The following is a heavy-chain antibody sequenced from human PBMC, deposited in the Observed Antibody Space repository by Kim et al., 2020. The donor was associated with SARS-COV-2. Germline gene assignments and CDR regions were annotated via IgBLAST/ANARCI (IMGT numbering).Heavy chain of an antibody. CDR1: GFTFSSYS. J-gene: IGHJ4*02. D-gene: IGHD1-26*01. Sequence: GGSLRLSCAASGFTFSSYSMNWVRQAPGKGLEWVSSISSSSSYIYYADSVKGRFTISRDNAKNSLYLQMNSLGAEDTAVYYCAREGGGSYHFDYWGQGTLVTVSS. CDR2: ISSSSSYI. V-gene: IGHV3-21*01. CDR3: AREGGGSYHFDY.